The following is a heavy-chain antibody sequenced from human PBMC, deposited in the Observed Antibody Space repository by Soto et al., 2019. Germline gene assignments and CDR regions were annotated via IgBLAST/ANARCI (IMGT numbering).Heavy chain of an antibody. J-gene: IGHJ3*02. CDR3: AKVPHGGYGDYLGDAFDI. Sequence: EVQLLESGGGLVQPGGSLRLSCAASGFTFSSYAMSWVRQAPGKGLEWVSAISGSGGSTYYADSVKGRFTISRDNSKNTLYLQMNSLRAEDTAVYYCAKVPHGGYGDYLGDAFDIWGQGTMVTVSS. CDR1: GFTFSSYA. D-gene: IGHD4-17*01. CDR2: ISGSGGST. V-gene: IGHV3-23*01.